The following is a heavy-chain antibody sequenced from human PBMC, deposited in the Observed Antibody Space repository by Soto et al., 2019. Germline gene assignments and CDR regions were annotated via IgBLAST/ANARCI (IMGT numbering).Heavy chain of an antibody. CDR1: GGSFSGYY. CDR2: VHESGST. V-gene: IGHV4-59*03. Sequence: SSETLSLTCAVYGGSFSGYYWGWIRQPPGRGLEWIGCVHESGSTDYNPSLRGRVIISLHTSKSQFSLSLRSATAADTATYYCARGTRALITSFFAYWGQGIPVTVSS. CDR3: ARGTRALITSFFAY. D-gene: IGHD1-20*01. J-gene: IGHJ4*02.